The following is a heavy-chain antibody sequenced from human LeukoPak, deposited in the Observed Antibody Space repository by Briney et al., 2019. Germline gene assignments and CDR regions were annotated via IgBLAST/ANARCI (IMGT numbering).Heavy chain of an antibody. Sequence: GGSLRLSCAASGFTFTGYSMHWLRQAPGKGLEWLSIISFDAATEYYADSLQGRFTISRDNSENTVYPQMSSLRVEDTAIYYCAKDEGYFSYFFDSWGQGTLVTVSS. CDR1: GFTFTGYS. J-gene: IGHJ4*02. D-gene: IGHD5-18*01. CDR3: AKDEGYFSYFFDS. V-gene: IGHV3-30*18. CDR2: ISFDAATE.